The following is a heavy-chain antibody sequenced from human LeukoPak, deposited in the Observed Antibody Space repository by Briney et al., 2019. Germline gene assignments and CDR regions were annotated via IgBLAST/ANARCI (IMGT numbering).Heavy chain of an antibody. J-gene: IGHJ5*02. Sequence: PGGSLRLSCAASGFTFSSYWMSWVRQAPGKGLEWVANIKQDGSEKYYVDSVKGRFTISRDNAKNSLYLQMNSLRAEDTAVYYCARDTIVVVLAAIFWFDPWGQGTLVTVSS. D-gene: IGHD2-2*02. CDR2: IKQDGSEK. CDR3: ARDTIVVVLAAIFWFDP. V-gene: IGHV3-7*01. CDR1: GFTFSSYW.